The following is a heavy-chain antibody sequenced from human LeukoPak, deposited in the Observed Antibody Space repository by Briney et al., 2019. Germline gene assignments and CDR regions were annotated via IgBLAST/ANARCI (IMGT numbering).Heavy chain of an antibody. Sequence: ASGFASISDSMKRVRRPPAKGREGVSSISSSSSYKHYADSVKGRFTISRDNAKNSLYLQMNSLRAEDTAVYYCARVGVVPRGWFDPWGQGTLVTVSS. CDR3: ARVGVVPRGWFDP. V-gene: IGHV3-21*01. D-gene: IGHD3-3*01. CDR2: ISSSSSYK. J-gene: IGHJ5*02. CDR1: GFASISDS.